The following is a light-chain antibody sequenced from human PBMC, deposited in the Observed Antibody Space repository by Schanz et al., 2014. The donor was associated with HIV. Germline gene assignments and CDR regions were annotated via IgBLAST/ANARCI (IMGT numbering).Light chain of an antibody. CDR2: DVT. V-gene: IGLV2-14*03. CDR3: NSYSHSNTYV. CDR1: SSDVGADNS. J-gene: IGLJ1*01. Sequence: QSALTQPASVSGSPGQSITISCTGTSSDVGADNSVSWYQQHPGRAPRLLVYDVTYRPSGVSNRFSGSKSGNTASLTISGLQPEDEADYYCNSYSHSNTYVFGCGTKLTVL.